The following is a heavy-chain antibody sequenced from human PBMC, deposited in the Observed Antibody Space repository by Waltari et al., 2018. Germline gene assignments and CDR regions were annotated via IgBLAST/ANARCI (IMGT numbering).Heavy chain of an antibody. D-gene: IGHD6-13*01. Sequence: QLQLQESGPGLVKPSETLSLTCTVSGGSISSSSYYWGWIRQPPGKGLEWIGSIYYSGGTYYNPSLKSRVTRSVDTSKNQFSLKLSSVTAADTAVYYCARHSIAAAGTYNWFDPWGQGTLVTVSS. J-gene: IGHJ5*02. CDR2: IYYSGGT. V-gene: IGHV4-39*01. CDR1: GGSISSSSYY. CDR3: ARHSIAAAGTYNWFDP.